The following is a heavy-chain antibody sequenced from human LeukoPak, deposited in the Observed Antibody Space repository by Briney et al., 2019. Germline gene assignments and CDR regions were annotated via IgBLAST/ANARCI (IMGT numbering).Heavy chain of an antibody. CDR1: GGTFSSYA. CDR2: IIPIFGTA. Sequence: SVKVSCKASGGTFSSYAISWVRQAPGQGLEWMGGIIPIFGTANYAQKFQGRVTITTDESTSTAYMELSSLRSEDTAVYYCASQIDGSGSTKPHWGQGTLVTVSS. D-gene: IGHD3-10*01. CDR3: ASQIDGSGSTKPH. V-gene: IGHV1-69*05. J-gene: IGHJ4*02.